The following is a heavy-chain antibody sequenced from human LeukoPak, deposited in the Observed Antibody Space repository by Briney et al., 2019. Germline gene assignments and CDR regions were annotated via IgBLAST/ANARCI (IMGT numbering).Heavy chain of an antibody. V-gene: IGHV1-2*02. Sequence: ASVKVSCKASGYAFTGYYMHWVRQAPGQGLEWMGWINPNSGGTNYAQKFQGRVTMTRDTSISTAYMELSRLRSDDTAVYYCATAYCSGGSCYTPFLDYWGQGTLVTVSS. CDR2: INPNSGGT. D-gene: IGHD2-15*01. CDR3: ATAYCSGGSCYTPFLDY. J-gene: IGHJ4*02. CDR1: GYAFTGYY.